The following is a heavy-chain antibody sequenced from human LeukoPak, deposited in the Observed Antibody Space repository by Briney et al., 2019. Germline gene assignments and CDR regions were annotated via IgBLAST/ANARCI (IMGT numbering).Heavy chain of an antibody. Sequence: GGSLRLSCAASGFTFSSYAMSWVRQAPGKGLEWVAFIRYDGSNKYYADSVKGRFTISRDNSKNTLYLQMNSLRAEDTAVYYCAKASLTMVRGAAVDYWGQGTLVTVSS. D-gene: IGHD3-10*01. CDR3: AKASLTMVRGAAVDY. V-gene: IGHV3-30*02. CDR1: GFTFSSYA. J-gene: IGHJ4*02. CDR2: IRYDGSNK.